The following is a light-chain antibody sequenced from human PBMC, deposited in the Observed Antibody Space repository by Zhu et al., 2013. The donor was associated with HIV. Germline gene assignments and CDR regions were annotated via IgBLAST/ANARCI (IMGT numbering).Light chain of an antibody. V-gene: IGKV4-1*01. CDR1: QSLLYTSNNKNY. Sequence: DIVMTQSPDSLAVSLGETATINCKSSQSLLYTSNNKNYLAWYQQKPGQPPKLLIYWASTRQSGVSDRLHWAPALGRDFTLTIRSLQAEDVAVYYCHQYHDSLYSFGQGT. CDR2: WAS. CDR3: HQYHDSLYS. J-gene: IGKJ2*03.